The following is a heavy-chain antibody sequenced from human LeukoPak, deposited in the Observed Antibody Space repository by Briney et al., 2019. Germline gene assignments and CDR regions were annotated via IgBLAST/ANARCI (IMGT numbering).Heavy chain of an antibody. CDR1: GGTFSSYA. CDR2: IIPIFGTA. CDR3: ARVGPWVNPDYYYYYMDV. D-gene: IGHD1-14*01. Sequence: GASVKVSCKASGGTFSSYAISWVRQAPGQGLEWMGGIIPIFGTANYAQKFQGRVTITADESTSTAYMELNSLRAEDTAVYYCARVGPWVNPDYYYYYMDVWGKGTTVTVSS. J-gene: IGHJ6*03. V-gene: IGHV1-69*01.